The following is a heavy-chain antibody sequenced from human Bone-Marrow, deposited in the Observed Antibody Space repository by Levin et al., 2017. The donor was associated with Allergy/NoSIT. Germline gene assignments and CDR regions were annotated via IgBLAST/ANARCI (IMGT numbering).Heavy chain of an antibody. CDR2: IRGKAYGGTA. CDR3: TRVDRSMVSTISPESFDY. CDR1: GFPFGDYA. V-gene: IGHV3-49*03. J-gene: IGHJ4*02. D-gene: IGHD5/OR15-5a*01. Sequence: QSGGSLRLSCTTSGFPFGDYAMSWFRQAPGKGLEWVGFIRGKAYGGTADYAASVEGRFTISRDDSKSISYLQMSSLKTEDTAVYYCTRVDRSMVSTISPESFDYWGQGSLVTVSS.